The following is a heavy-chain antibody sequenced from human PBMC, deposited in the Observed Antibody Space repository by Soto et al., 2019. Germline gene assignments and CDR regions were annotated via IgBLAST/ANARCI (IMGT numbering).Heavy chain of an antibody. CDR1: GFTFSSYD. V-gene: IGHV3-13*01. CDR3: ARSPLHDFWSGYPDWYFDL. Sequence: GGSLRLSCAASGFTFSSYDMHWVRQATGKGLEWVSAIGTAGDTNYPVSLKGRFTISRENAKNSLYLQMNSLRAEDTAVYYCARSPLHDFWSGYPDWYFDLWGRGTLVTVSS. D-gene: IGHD3-3*01. J-gene: IGHJ2*01. CDR2: IGTAGDT.